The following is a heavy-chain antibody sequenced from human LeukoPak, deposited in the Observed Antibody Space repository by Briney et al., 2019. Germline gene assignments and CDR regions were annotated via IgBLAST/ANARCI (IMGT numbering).Heavy chain of an antibody. J-gene: IGHJ6*02. Sequence: PGRSLRLSCAASGFTFSSYAMHWVRQAPGKGLEWVAVISYDGSNKYYADSVKGRFTISRDNSKNTLYLQMNRLRAEDTAVYYCARFAVVVVPAAAYYGMDVWGQGTTVTVSS. CDR1: GFTFSSYA. CDR2: ISYDGSNK. V-gene: IGHV3-30-3*01. D-gene: IGHD2-2*01. CDR3: ARFAVVVVPAAAYYGMDV.